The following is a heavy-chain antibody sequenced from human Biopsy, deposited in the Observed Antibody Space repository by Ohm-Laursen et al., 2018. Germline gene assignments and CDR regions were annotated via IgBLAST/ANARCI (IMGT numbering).Heavy chain of an antibody. D-gene: IGHD3-3*01. CDR2: ISNSGTT. J-gene: IGHJ4*02. Sequence: SETLSLTCTLSGASVRSHFLTWIWQPPGKGLQWIGSISNSGTTKSSPSLESRVNISLHTSKNQLSLKLASVTAADTAVYYCARLSTLFGVADFTDDWGQGTLVTVSS. V-gene: IGHV4-59*08. CDR1: GASVRSHF. CDR3: ARLSTLFGVADFTDD.